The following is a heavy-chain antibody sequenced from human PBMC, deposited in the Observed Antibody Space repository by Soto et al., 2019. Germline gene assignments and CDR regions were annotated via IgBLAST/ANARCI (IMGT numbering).Heavy chain of an antibody. CDR2: IYYNGST. Sequence: PSETLSLTCTVSGGPISSYYWSWIRQPPGKGLEWIGYIYYNGSTNYNPSLKSRVTISLDTSKNQFSLKLSSVTAADTAVYYCARFSRLVITRGFDYWGQGTLVTVSS. D-gene: IGHD3-16*02. CDR1: GGPISSYY. J-gene: IGHJ4*02. CDR3: ARFSRLVITRGFDY. V-gene: IGHV4-59*08.